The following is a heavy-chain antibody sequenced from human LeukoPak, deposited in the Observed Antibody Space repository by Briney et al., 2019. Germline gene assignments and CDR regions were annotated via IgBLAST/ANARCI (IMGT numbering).Heavy chain of an antibody. CDR1: GGSFNSFN. J-gene: IGHJ4*02. CDR2: VIPILGMA. CDR3: ASEIENVDTGIEY. V-gene: IGHV1-69*02. D-gene: IGHD5-18*01. Sequence: SVKVSCKASGGSFNSFNINWVRQAPGQGLDWMGRVIPILGMANYAQEFQGRVKITADKSTTTAYMELSSLRSEDTAVYFCASEIENVDTGIEYWGQGTLVTVSS.